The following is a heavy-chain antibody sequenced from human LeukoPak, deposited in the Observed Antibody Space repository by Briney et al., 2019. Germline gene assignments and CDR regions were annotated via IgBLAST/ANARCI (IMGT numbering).Heavy chain of an antibody. J-gene: IGHJ4*02. Sequence: ASVKVSCKASGGTFSSYAISWVRQAPGLGLEWMGGFDPEDGETIYAQKFQGRVTMTEDSSTDTAYMELSSLRSEDTAVYYCATDLAHYYDSSGYSNFDYWGQGTLVTVSS. CDR3: ATDLAHYYDSSGYSNFDY. V-gene: IGHV1-24*01. D-gene: IGHD3-22*01. CDR1: GGTFSSYA. CDR2: FDPEDGET.